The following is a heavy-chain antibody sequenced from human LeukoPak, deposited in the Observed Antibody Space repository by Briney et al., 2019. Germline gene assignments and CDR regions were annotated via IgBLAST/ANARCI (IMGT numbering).Heavy chain of an antibody. CDR3: ARGTVTKGLDY. J-gene: IGHJ4*02. CDR2: ISACNGHT. Sequence: ASVKVSCKASGYIFTNYGINWVRQAPGQGLEWMGWISACNGHTKYVQKLQGRVTMTTDTSTSTVYMDLRSLRSDDTAAYYCARGTVTKGLDYWGQGTLVTVSS. CDR1: GYIFTNYG. D-gene: IGHD4-17*01. V-gene: IGHV1-18*01.